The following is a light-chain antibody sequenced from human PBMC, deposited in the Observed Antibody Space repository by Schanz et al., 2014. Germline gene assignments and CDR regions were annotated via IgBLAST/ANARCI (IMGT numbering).Light chain of an antibody. CDR3: SSYRSSNTVV. Sequence: QSALTQPPSASGSPGQSVTISCTGTSSDVGGYNYVSWYQQHPGKAPKLMIFDVNQRPSGVPDRFSGSKSGNTASLTVSGLQAEDEADYYCSSYRSSNTVVFGGGTKLTVL. V-gene: IGLV2-8*01. J-gene: IGLJ2*01. CDR2: DVN. CDR1: SSDVGGYNY.